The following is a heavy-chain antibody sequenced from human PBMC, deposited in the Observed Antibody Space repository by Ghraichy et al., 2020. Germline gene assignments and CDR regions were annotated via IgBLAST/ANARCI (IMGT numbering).Heavy chain of an antibody. CDR1: GYSISSGYY. CDR2: IYHSGST. J-gene: IGHJ4*02. V-gene: IGHV4-38-2*02. D-gene: IGHD3-3*01. CDR3: AREPTYYDFWSGYSGFDY. Sequence: SETLSLTCTVSGYSISSGYYWGWIRQPPGKGLEWIGSIYHSGSTYYNPSLKSRVTISVDTSKNQFSLKLSSVTAADTAVYYCAREPTYYDFWSGYSGFDYWGQGTLVTVSS.